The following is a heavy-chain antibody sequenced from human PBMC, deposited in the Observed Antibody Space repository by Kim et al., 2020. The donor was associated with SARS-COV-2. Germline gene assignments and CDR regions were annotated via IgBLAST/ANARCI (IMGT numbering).Heavy chain of an antibody. V-gene: IGHV3-9*01. CDR2: I. D-gene: IGHD2-8*02. CDR3: GKDLVPGGLDV. Sequence: IDYADSVKGRFTISRDFAKNSLDLQMNSLRVDDTALYYCGKDLVPGGLDVWGQGTTVTVSS. J-gene: IGHJ6*02.